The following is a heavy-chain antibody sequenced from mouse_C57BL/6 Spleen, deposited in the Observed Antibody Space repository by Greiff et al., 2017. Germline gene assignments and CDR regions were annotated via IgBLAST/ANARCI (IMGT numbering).Heavy chain of an antibody. Sequence: QVQLQQSGAELARPGASVQLSCKASGYTFTSYGISWVKQRTGQGLEWIGEIYPRSGNTYYNEKFKGKATLTADKSSSTAYMELRSLTSEDAAVYFCARTLYDGYYCDYWGQGTTLTVSS. D-gene: IGHD2-3*01. CDR2: IYPRSGNT. CDR1: GYTFTSYG. CDR3: ARTLYDGYYCDY. V-gene: IGHV1-81*01. J-gene: IGHJ2*01.